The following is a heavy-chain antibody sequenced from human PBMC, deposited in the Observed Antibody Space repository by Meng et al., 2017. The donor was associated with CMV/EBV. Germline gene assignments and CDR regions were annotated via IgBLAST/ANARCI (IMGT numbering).Heavy chain of an antibody. CDR1: GCSLSSSVVG. D-gene: IGHD6-13*01. CDR3: ARIAAAGRFDY. V-gene: IGHV2-5*02. J-gene: IGHJ4*02. CDR2: IYWDDDK. Sequence: MTLVEYGATPLQPTPCVKLYCSFSGCSLSSSVVGVVSIRPHQGKALVWLDLIYWDDDKRYSTSLKRMIIITKNTFKNQVVRTMTNMDPVDTATYCCARIAAAGRFDYWGQGTLVTVSS.